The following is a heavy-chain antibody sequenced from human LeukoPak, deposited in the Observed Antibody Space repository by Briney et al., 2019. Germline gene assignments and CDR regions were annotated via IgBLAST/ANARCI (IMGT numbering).Heavy chain of an antibody. Sequence: SETLSLTCAVSCDSISSNNCWTWVRQPPGKELEWIGEFSHSGNTNYNPSLKSRVTISIDESRNQFSLKLTSVTAADTAVYYCASRWVLTGEPCWGQGTLVTVSS. V-gene: IGHV4-4*02. CDR3: ASRWVLTGEPC. CDR1: CDSISSNNC. J-gene: IGHJ4*02. D-gene: IGHD1-20*01. CDR2: FSHSGNT.